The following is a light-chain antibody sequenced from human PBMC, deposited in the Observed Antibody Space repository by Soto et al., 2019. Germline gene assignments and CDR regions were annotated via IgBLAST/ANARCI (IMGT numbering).Light chain of an antibody. V-gene: IGLV1-40*01. J-gene: IGLJ2*01. CDR2: GNS. Sequence: SVLTQPPSVSGAPGQRVTISCTGSSSNIGAGYDVHWYQQLPGTAPKLLIYGNSNRPSGVPDRFSGSKSGTSASLAITGLQAEDEADYYCQSHDSSLSGYVVFGGGTKLTVL. CDR1: SSNIGAGYD. CDR3: QSHDSSLSGYVV.